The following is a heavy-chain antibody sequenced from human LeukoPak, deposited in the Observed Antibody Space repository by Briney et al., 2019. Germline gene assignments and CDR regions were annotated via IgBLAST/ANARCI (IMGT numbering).Heavy chain of an antibody. Sequence: GGSLRLSCAASGFIFSDHYMDWVRQAPGKGLEWIGRAKNKVNSYTTLYAASVEGRFTISRDDSKNSLYLQMNSLRAEDTAVYYCAKDVRSSDLLWPYGMDVWGQGTTVTVSS. J-gene: IGHJ6*02. CDR3: AKDVRSSDLLWPYGMDV. CDR1: GFIFSDHY. CDR2: AKNKVNSYTT. D-gene: IGHD3-10*02. V-gene: IGHV3-72*01.